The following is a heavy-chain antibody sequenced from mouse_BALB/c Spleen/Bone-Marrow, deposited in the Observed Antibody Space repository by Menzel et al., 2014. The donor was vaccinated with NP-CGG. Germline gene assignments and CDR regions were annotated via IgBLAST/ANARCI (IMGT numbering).Heavy chain of an antibody. J-gene: IGHJ4*01. Sequence: DVQLQESGTVLARPGASVKMSCKASGYSFTSYWMHWVKQRPGQGLEWIGAIYPGNSDTSYNQKFKGKARLTAVTSASTAYMDLSSLTNEDSAVYYCTRGAYYDYSYYAMDYWGQGTSVTVSS. V-gene: IGHV1-5*01. CDR2: IYPGNSDT. CDR1: GYSFTSYW. CDR3: TRGAYYDYSYYAMDY. D-gene: IGHD2-4*01.